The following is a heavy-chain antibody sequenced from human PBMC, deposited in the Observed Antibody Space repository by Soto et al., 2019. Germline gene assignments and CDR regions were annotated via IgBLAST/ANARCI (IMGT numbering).Heavy chain of an antibody. D-gene: IGHD3-10*01. CDR2: ISYDGSNK. CDR1: GFTFSSYG. CDR3: AKGRYYYGSGSKPNWFDP. J-gene: IGHJ5*02. Sequence: GGSLRLSCAASGFTFSSYGMHWVRQAPGKGLEWVAVISYDGSNKYYADSVKGRFTISRDNSKNTLYLQMNSLRAEDTAVYYCAKGRYYYGSGSKPNWFDPWGQGTLVTVSS. V-gene: IGHV3-30*18.